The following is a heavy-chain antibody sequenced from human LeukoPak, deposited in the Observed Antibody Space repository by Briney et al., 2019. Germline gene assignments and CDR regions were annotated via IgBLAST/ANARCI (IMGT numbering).Heavy chain of an antibody. V-gene: IGHV5-51*01. Sequence: GESLKISCKGSGYSFTYHWIGWVRQMPGKGLEWMGIIYPGDSDTRYRPSFQGQVTISVDKSISTAYLQWSSLKASDTAMYYCARQDGNSKYYFDYWGQGTLVTVSS. CDR1: GYSFTYHW. CDR3: ARQDGNSKYYFDY. D-gene: IGHD1-1*01. J-gene: IGHJ4*02. CDR2: IYPGDSDT.